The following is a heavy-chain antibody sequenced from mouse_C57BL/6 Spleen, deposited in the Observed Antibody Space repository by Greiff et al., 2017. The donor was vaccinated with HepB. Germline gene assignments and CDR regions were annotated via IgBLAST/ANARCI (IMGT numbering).Heavy chain of an antibody. D-gene: IGHD1-1*01. CDR3: ARRVATVVKYWYFDV. CDR1: EYEFPSHD. CDR2: INSDGGST. J-gene: IGHJ1*03. Sequence: EVKLVESGGGLVQPGESLKLSCESNEYEFPSHDMSWVRKTPEKRLELVAAINSDGGSTYYPDTMERRFIISRDNTKKTLYLQMSSLRSEDTALYYCARRVATVVKYWYFDVWGTGTTVTVSS. V-gene: IGHV5-2*03.